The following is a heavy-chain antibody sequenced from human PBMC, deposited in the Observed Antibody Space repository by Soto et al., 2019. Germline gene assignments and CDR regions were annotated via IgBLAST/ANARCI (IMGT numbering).Heavy chain of an antibody. CDR1: GGSFSGYY. Sequence: SETLSLTCAVYGGSFSGYYWSWIRQPPGKGLEWIGEINHSGSTNYNPSLKSRVTISVDTSKNQFSLKLSSVTAADTALYYCARSQIVPAAPHYYGMDVWGQGTTVTVSS. CDR3: ARSQIVPAAPHYYGMDV. V-gene: IGHV4-34*01. D-gene: IGHD2-2*01. J-gene: IGHJ6*02. CDR2: INHSGST.